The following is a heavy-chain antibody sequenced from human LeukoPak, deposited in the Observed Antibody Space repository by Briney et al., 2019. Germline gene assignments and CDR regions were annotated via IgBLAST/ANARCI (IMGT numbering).Heavy chain of an antibody. J-gene: IGHJ4*02. CDR2: INHSGST. CDR1: GGSFSGYY. D-gene: IGHD1-26*01. CDR3: VKSGGYGLIDY. V-gene: IGHV4-34*01. Sequence: SETLSLTCAVYGGSFSGYYWSWIRQPPGKGLEWIGEINHSGSTNYNPSLKSRVTISVHTSKNQFSLKLSSVTAADTAMYYCVKSGGYGLIDYWGQGTLVTVSS.